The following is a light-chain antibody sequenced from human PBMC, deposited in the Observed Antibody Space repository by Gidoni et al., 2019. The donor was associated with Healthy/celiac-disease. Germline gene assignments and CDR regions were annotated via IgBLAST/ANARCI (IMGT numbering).Light chain of an antibody. Sequence: QSALPQPASVSGSPGQSITISCTGTSSDVGSYNLVSWYQQHPGKAPKLMIYEVSKRPSGVSNRFSGSKSGNTASLTISGLQAEDEADYYCCSYAGSSTFGVVFGGGTKLPVL. V-gene: IGLV2-23*02. CDR3: CSYAGSSTFGVV. CDR2: EVS. CDR1: SSDVGSYNL. J-gene: IGLJ2*01.